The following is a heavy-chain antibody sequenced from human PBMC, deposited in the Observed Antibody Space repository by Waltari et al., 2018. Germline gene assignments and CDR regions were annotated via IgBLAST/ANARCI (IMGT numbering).Heavy chain of an antibody. Sequence: EVQLVESGGGLVQPGGSLRLSCAASGFTFSSYSMNWVRQAPGKGLEWVSAISGSGGRTYYADSVKGRFTISRDNSKNTLYLQMNSLRAEDTAVYYCAKGSSKYSSSHRLDYWGQGTLVTVSS. CDR3: AKGSSKYSSSHRLDY. J-gene: IGHJ4*02. V-gene: IGHV3-23*04. CDR2: ISGSGGRT. CDR1: GFTFSSYS. D-gene: IGHD6-6*01.